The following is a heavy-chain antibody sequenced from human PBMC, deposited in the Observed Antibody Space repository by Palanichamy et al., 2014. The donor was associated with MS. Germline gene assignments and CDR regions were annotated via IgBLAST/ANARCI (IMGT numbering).Heavy chain of an antibody. CDR2: ISSSSYI. CDR3: ARDQTTTVTTDAFDI. J-gene: IGHJ3*02. D-gene: IGHD4-17*01. Sequence: EVQLGESGGGLVKPGGSLRLSCAASGFTFSSYSMNWVRQAPGKGLEWVSSISSSSYIYYADSVKGRFTISRDNAKNSLYLQMNSLRAEDTAVYYCARDQTTTVTTDAFDIWDQGTMVTVSS. CDR1: GFTFSSYS. V-gene: IGHV3-21*01.